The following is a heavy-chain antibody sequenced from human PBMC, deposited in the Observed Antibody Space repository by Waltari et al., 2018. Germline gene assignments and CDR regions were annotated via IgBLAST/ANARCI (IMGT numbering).Heavy chain of an antibody. CDR2: IYYSGTT. CDR3: ARDPLGFDP. CDR1: GGSISSSSYY. Sequence: QLQLQESGPGLVKPSETLSLTCTVSGGSISSSSYYWGWIRQPPGKGLEWIGSIYYSGTTYYHPSLKSRVTISVDTSKNQFSLKLSSVTAADTAVYYCARDPLGFDPWGQGTLVTVSS. V-gene: IGHV4-39*07. J-gene: IGHJ5*02.